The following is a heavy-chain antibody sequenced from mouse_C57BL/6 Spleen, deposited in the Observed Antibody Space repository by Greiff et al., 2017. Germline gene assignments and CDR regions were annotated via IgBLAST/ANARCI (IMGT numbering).Heavy chain of an antibody. CDR2: INPSNGGT. V-gene: IGHV1-53*01. Sequence: QVQLQQPGTELVKPGASVKLSCKASGYTFTSYWMHWVKQRPGQGLEWIGNINPSNGGTNYNEKLKSKATLTVDKSSSTAYMQLSSLTSEDSAVYYCARSDYSNPAWFAYWGQGTLVTVSA. CDR1: GYTFTSYW. CDR3: ARSDYSNPAWFAY. D-gene: IGHD2-5*01. J-gene: IGHJ3*01.